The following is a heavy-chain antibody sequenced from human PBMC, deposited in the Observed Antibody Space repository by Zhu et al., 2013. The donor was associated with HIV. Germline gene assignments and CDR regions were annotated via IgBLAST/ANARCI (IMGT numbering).Heavy chain of an antibody. J-gene: IGHJ4*02. CDR1: GYAFTSYY. CDR2: INPSGGST. CDR3: ARDLRNYYDSSGYYSSSLDY. Sequence: QVQLVQSGAEVKKPGASVKVSCKASGYAFTSYYMHWVRQAPGQGLEWMGIINPSGGSTSYAQKFQGRVTMTRDTSTSTVYMELSSLRSEDTAVYYCARDLRNYYDSSGYYSSSLDYWGQGTLVTVSS. V-gene: IGHV1-46*03. D-gene: IGHD3-22*01.